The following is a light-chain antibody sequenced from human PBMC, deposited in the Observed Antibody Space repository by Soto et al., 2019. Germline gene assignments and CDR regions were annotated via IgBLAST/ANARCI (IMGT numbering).Light chain of an antibody. J-gene: IGKJ4*01. Sequence: EIVMTQSPATLSASPGERAIISCRASQSVSNNLAWYQQKPGQAPSLLIYHASTRASGIPARFSGSGSGTEFTLTISSLQSEDFAVYYCQKYNDGPLTFGGGTKVEIK. CDR3: QKYNDGPLT. V-gene: IGKV3-15*01. CDR2: HAS. CDR1: QSVSNN.